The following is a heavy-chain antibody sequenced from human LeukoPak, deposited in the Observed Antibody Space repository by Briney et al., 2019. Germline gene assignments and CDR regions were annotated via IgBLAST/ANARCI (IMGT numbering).Heavy chain of an antibody. CDR2: IYSGGST. Sequence: PGGSLRLSCAASGFTVSSNYMSWVRQAPGKGLEWVSVIYSGGSTYYADSVKGRFTISRDNAKNSLYLQMNSLRAEDTAVYYCARDKSLDYMDVWGKGTTVTVSS. J-gene: IGHJ6*03. V-gene: IGHV3-53*01. CDR1: GFTVSSNY. CDR3: ARDKSLDYMDV.